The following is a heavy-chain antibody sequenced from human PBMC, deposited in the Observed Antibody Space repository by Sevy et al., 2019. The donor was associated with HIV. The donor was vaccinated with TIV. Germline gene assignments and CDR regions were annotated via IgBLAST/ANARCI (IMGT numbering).Heavy chain of an antibody. CDR2: VSGSGGST. Sequence: GGSLRLSCAVSGFTLTSYAMNWVRQAPGKGLEWVSVVSGSGGSTYYADSVKGRFTISRDNSRNTLYLQINSLRAEDTAVYYCVKDVAYDNTYLDYWGQGTLVTVSS. CDR3: VKDVAYDNTYLDY. J-gene: IGHJ4*02. D-gene: IGHD3-22*01. V-gene: IGHV3-23*01. CDR1: GFTLTSYA.